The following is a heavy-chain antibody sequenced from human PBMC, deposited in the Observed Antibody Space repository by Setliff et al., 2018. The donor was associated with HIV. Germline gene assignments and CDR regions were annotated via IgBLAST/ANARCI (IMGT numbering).Heavy chain of an antibody. Sequence: ASVKISCKASGYAFNRYTLNWVRQATGRGREWMGWINPNSDNTAYAQKFQGRLTMTRNTSTGTVYMELSILRSEDTAVYYGARIGRTPYDYYYMDVWGKGTTVTVSS. CDR2: INPNSDNT. D-gene: IGHD2-15*01. V-gene: IGHV1-8*01. J-gene: IGHJ6*03. CDR3: ARIGRTPYDYYYMDV. CDR1: GYAFNRYT.